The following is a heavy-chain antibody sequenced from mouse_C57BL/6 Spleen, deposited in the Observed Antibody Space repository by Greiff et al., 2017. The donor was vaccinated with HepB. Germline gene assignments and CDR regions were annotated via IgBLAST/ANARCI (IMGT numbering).Heavy chain of an antibody. D-gene: IGHD2-4*01. CDR3: AREDYYDYDVGFAY. J-gene: IGHJ3*01. Sequence: VQLQQSGAELVKPGASVKLSCKASGYTFTSYWMHWVKQRPGQGLEWIGMIHPNSGSTNYNEKFKSKATLTVDKYSSTAYMQLSSLTSEDSAVYYCAREDYYDYDVGFAYWGQGTLVTVSA. CDR1: GYTFTSYW. V-gene: IGHV1-64*01. CDR2: IHPNSGST.